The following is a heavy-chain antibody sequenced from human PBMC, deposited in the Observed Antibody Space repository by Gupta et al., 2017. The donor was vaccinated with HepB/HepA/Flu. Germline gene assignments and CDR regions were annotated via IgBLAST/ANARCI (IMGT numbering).Heavy chain of an antibody. CDR3: ARDRLGYCTSSSCQAFDI. Sequence: QVPLVQSGTDVKKPGASVTVSCKASGYTCINYALNWVRKAPGQGLEWMGWISANNGNTHFAQKFQGRLTMTTDTSTSTAYMELRNLRSDDTVVYYCARDRLGYCTSSSCQAFDIWGQGTMVTVSS. D-gene: IGHD2-2*01. J-gene: IGHJ3*02. V-gene: IGHV1-18*01. CDR2: ISANNGNT. CDR1: GYTCINYA.